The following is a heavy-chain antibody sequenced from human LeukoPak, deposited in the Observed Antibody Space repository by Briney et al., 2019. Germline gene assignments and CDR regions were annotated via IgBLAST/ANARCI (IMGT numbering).Heavy chain of an antibody. Sequence: GGSLRLSCAASGFTFSSYEMNWVRQAPGKGLEWVSYISSSGSTIYYADSVKGRFTISRDNAKNTLYLQMNSLRAEDTAVYYCAKEGSAATDLLDLDYWGQGTLVTVSS. CDR2: ISSSGSTI. D-gene: IGHD6-25*01. CDR1: GFTFSSYE. CDR3: AKEGSAATDLLDLDY. J-gene: IGHJ4*02. V-gene: IGHV3-48*03.